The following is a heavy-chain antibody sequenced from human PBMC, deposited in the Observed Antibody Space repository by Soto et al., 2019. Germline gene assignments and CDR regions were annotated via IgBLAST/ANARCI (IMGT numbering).Heavy chain of an antibody. J-gene: IGHJ4*02. D-gene: IGHD6-19*01. CDR1: GYTFSSYD. CDR3: ATSGGGWYLY. Sequence: ASVKVSCTASGYTFSSYDINWVRQATGQGLEWMGWLNPNSGDTGYAQKFQGRVTLTRNTSINTAYIELSSLTSDDTAVYYCATSGGGWYLYWGQRTLVTVPQ. CDR2: LNPNSGDT. V-gene: IGHV1-8*01.